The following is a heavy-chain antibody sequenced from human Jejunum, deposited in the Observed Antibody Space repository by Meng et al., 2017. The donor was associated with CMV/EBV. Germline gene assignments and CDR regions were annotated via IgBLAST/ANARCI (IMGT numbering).Heavy chain of an antibody. CDR3: TRARPYGDYVDY. CDR1: WYSIRSGSYY. D-gene: IGHD4-17*01. V-gene: IGHV4-61*02. J-gene: IGHJ4*02. CDR2: LDTTGRT. Sequence: EETGPGLVKPSNILTINCYVSWYSIRSGSYYCNWLRHPAGKGLEWIGRLDTTGRTTYSPSLKSRVTISMDTSKNQFSLNLNSVTATDTAVYYCTRARPYGDYVDYWGQGTLVTVSS.